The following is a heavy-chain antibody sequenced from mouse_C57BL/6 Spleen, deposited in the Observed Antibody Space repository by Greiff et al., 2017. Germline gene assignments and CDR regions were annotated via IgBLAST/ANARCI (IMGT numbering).Heavy chain of an antibody. V-gene: IGHV1-54*01. CDR3: ARWEGNYGDYYAMDY. J-gene: IGHJ4*01. CDR2: INPGSGGT. Sequence: QVHVKQSGAELVRPGTSVKVSCKASGYAFTNYLIEWVKQRPGQGLEWIGVINPGSGGTNYNEKFKGKATLTADKSSSTAYMQLSSLTSEDSAVYFCARWEGNYGDYYAMDYWGQGTSVTVSS. D-gene: IGHD2-1*01. CDR1: GYAFTNYL.